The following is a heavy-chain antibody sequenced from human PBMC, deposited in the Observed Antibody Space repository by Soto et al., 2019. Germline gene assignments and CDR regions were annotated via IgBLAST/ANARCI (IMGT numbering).Heavy chain of an antibody. V-gene: IGHV3-15*01. J-gene: IGHJ4*02. D-gene: IGHD2-15*01. Sequence: EVQLVESGGGLVKPGGSLSLSCAASGFTFSNVWMSWVRQAPGKGLEWVGRIKRRADGGTTDYATPVRGRFTVSRDESKNTLYLQMNSLKTEDTAVYYCTAGYGSGGSWYSVVYWGQGTLVTVSS. CDR2: IKRRADGGTT. CDR3: TAGYGSGGSWYSVVY. CDR1: GFTFSNVW.